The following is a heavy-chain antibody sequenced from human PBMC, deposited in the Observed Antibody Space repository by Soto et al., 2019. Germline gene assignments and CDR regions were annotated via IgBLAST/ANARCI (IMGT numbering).Heavy chain of an antibody. CDR2: TSAGGGCT. J-gene: IGHJ4*02. Sequence: GGSLRLSCAASGFTFSSYAMSWVRQAPGKGLEWVSTTSAGGGCTFSADSVKGRFTISRDNSKNTLYLQINSLRAEDTAVYYCAKRVVVAVTHLAFDFWGQGTLVTVSS. CDR3: AKRVVVAVTHLAFDF. D-gene: IGHD2-15*01. CDR1: GFTFSSYA. V-gene: IGHV3-23*01.